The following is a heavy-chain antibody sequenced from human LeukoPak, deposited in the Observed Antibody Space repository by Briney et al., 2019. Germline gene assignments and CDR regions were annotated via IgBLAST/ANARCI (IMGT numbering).Heavy chain of an antibody. Sequence: GGSLRLSCAASGFTFYSYAMSWVRHAPGKGLEWVSAVSRFGGTTYYADSAKGRFTISRDNSNNTVYLQMNSLRVGDTALYYCVKHVGSRWSNNRFDPWGQGTLVTVS. CDR1: GFTFYSYA. J-gene: IGHJ5*02. V-gene: IGHV3-23*01. D-gene: IGHD6-13*01. CDR2: VSRFGGTT. CDR3: VKHVGSRWSNNRFDP.